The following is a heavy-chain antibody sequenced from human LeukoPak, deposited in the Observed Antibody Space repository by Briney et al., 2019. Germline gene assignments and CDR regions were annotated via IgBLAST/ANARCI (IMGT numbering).Heavy chain of an antibody. CDR1: GFTFSTYA. V-gene: IGHV3-23*01. CDR3: AKDRNYYDSSGPLGDYYFDY. CDR2: ISGSGGST. D-gene: IGHD3-22*01. Sequence: GGSLRLSCAASGFTFSTYALSWVRQAPGKGLEWVSAISGSGGSTYYADSVKGRFTISRDNSKNTLYLQMNSVRAEDTAIYYCAKDRNYYDSSGPLGDYYFDYWGQGTLVTVSS. J-gene: IGHJ4*02.